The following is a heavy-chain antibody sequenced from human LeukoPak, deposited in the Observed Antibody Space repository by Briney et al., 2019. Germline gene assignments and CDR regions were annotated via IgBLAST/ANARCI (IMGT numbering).Heavy chain of an antibody. J-gene: IGHJ4*02. CDR3: ARDQDSVDYDYVWGSYRTPFDY. CDR2: ISSSGSTI. D-gene: IGHD3-16*02. CDR1: GFTFSDYY. V-gene: IGHV3-11*04. Sequence: GGSLRLSCAASGFTFSDYYMSWIRQAPGKGLEWVSYISSSGSTIYYADSVKGRFTISRDNAKNSLYLQMNSLRAEDTAVYYCARDQDSVDYDYVWGSYRTPFDYWGQGTLVTVSS.